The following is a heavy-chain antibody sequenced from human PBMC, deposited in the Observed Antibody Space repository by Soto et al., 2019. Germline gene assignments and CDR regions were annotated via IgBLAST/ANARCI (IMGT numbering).Heavy chain of an antibody. CDR2: IYPGDSDT. Sequence: GESLKISCKGSGYSFTSYWIGWVRQMPGKGLEWMGIIYPGDSDTRYSPSFQGQVTISADKSISTAYLQWSSLKASDTDMYYCARQAHYYDSSSQAAFDIWGQGTMVTVSS. D-gene: IGHD3-22*01. J-gene: IGHJ3*02. CDR1: GYSFTSYW. V-gene: IGHV5-51*01. CDR3: ARQAHYYDSSSQAAFDI.